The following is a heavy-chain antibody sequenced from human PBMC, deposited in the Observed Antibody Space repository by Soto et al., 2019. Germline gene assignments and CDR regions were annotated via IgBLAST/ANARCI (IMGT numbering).Heavy chain of an antibody. CDR1: GGSFSGYY. Sequence: PSETLSLTCAVYGGSFSGYYWSWIRQPPGKGLEWIGEINHSGSTNYNPSLKSRVTISVDTSKNQFSLKLSSVTAADTAVYYCARGRGHYYDSSGYYRLDFDYWGQGTRVTVSS. D-gene: IGHD3-22*01. CDR2: INHSGST. CDR3: ARGRGHYYDSSGYYRLDFDY. V-gene: IGHV4-34*01. J-gene: IGHJ4*02.